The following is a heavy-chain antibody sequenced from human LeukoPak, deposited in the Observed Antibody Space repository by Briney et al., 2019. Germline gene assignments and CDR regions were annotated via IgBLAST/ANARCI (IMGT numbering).Heavy chain of an antibody. Sequence: PSETLSLTCTVSGGSISSYYWSWIRQPPGKGLEWIGYIHYSGSTNYNPSLRSRVTISVDTSKNQFSLKLSSVTAADTAVYYCARGGSGSYLGWFDPWGQGTLVTVSS. CDR3: ARGGSGSYLGWFDP. J-gene: IGHJ5*02. V-gene: IGHV4-59*12. D-gene: IGHD1-26*01. CDR1: GGSISSYY. CDR2: IHYSGST.